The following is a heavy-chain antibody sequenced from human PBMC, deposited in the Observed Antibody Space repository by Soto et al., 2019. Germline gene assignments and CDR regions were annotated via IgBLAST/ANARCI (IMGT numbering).Heavy chain of an antibody. Sequence: QVPLVQSGAEVKKPGASVKVSCKASGYTFTSYGISWVRQAPGQGLEWMGWISAYNGNTNYAQKLQGRVTMTTDTSTSTAYMELRSLRSDDTAVYYCASRPLLSYKHYSGWYNYWGQGTLVTVSS. J-gene: IGHJ4*02. CDR1: GYTFTSYG. V-gene: IGHV1-18*01. CDR3: ASRPLLSYKHYSGWYNY. CDR2: ISAYNGNT. D-gene: IGHD6-19*01.